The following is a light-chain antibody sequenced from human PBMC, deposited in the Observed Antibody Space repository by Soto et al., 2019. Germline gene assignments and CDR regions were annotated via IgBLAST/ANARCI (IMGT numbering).Light chain of an antibody. CDR1: QTISSW. CDR2: DAS. J-gene: IGKJ4*01. V-gene: IGKV1-5*01. Sequence: DIQMTQSPSTLSGSVGDRVTINCRASQTISSWLAWYQQKPGKAPKLLIYDASSLESGVPSRFSGSGSGTEFTLTISSLQPDDFATYYCQQYNSSPLTFGGGTKVDIK. CDR3: QQYNSSPLT.